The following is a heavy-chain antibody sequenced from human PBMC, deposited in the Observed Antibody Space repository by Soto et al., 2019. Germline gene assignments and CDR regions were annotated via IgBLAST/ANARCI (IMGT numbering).Heavy chain of an antibody. V-gene: IGHV4-30-2*01. Sequence: QLQLPESGSGLVKPSQTLSLTCAVSGGSISSGGYSWSWIRQPPGKGLEWIGYIYHSGSTYYNPSLKSRVTISVDRSKNQFSLKLSSVTAADTAVYYCARASDTDNWFDPWGQGTLVTVSS. CDR2: IYHSGST. D-gene: IGHD2-2*02. CDR3: ARASDTDNWFDP. CDR1: GGSISSGGYS. J-gene: IGHJ5*02.